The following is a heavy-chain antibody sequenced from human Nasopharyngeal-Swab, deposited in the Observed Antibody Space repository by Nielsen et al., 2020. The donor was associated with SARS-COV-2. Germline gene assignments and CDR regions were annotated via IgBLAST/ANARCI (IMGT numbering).Heavy chain of an antibody. CDR1: GFSFSTYT. V-gene: IGHV3-21*01. Sequence: GESLKISCAASGFSFSTYTMNWVRQAPGKGLEWLSSISSDSGAKYHADSVKGRFTISRDNAKNSLYLEMNSLRAEDTAVYYCLRGDRRDYWCPGTLVSVSS. CDR3: LRGDRRDY. D-gene: IGHD3-22*01. CDR2: ISSDSGAK. J-gene: IGHJ4*02.